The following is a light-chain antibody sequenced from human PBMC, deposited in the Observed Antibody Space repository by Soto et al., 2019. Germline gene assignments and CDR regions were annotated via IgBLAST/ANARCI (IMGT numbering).Light chain of an antibody. CDR2: EVS. J-gene: IGLJ3*02. CDR3: CSYAGSSTLRWV. CDR1: SSDVGSYNL. Sequence: QSVLTQPASVSGSPGQSITISCTGTSSDVGSYNLVSWYQQHPGKAPKLMIYEVSKRPSGVSNRFSGSKSGNTASLTISGLQAEDEADYYCCSYAGSSTLRWVFGGGTKLTGL. V-gene: IGLV2-23*02.